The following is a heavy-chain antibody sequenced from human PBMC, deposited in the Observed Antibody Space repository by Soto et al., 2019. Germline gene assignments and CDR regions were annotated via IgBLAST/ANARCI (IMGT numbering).Heavy chain of an antibody. D-gene: IGHD3-10*01. V-gene: IGHV4-34*01. CDR2: INDSGDI. Sequence: QVQLQQWGAGLLKPSETLSLTCAVYGGSFSGYQWSWIRQTPGKGLEWIGGINDSGDINYNPSLKSRITILVGSPKKQISRRLSSVTAADTAVYYCARGLILWFGELSRRGGYYYYMDVWGKGTTVTVSS. CDR3: ARGLILWFGELSRRGGYYYYMDV. CDR1: GGSFSGYQ. J-gene: IGHJ6*03.